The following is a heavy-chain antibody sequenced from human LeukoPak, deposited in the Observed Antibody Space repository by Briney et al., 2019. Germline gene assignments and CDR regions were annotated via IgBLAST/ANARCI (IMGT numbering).Heavy chain of an antibody. CDR2: IYPGDSDT. V-gene: IGHV5-51*01. Sequence: GESLKISCKGSGYSFTSYWIGWVRQMPGKGLEWMGIIYPGDSDTRYSPSFQGQVTISADNSISTAYVQWGSLKASDTAMYYCARATTGTLDPYYFDYWGQGTLVTVSS. J-gene: IGHJ4*02. CDR1: GYSFTSYW. CDR3: ARATTGTLDPYYFDY. D-gene: IGHD1-1*01.